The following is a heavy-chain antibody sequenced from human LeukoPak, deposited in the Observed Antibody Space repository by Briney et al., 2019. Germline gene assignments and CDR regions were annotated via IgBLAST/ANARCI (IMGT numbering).Heavy chain of an antibody. CDR2: VIHDGAT. V-gene: IGHV4-34*01. Sequence: SETLSLTCDVYGGSFSGYYWTWIRQPPGKGLEWIGEVIHDGATNYSPSLGSRVTISIDTSKNQFSLRLTSVTAADTAVYYCARGPYYFDSDSGYYYWGQGTLVSVSS. J-gene: IGHJ4*02. CDR3: ARGPYYFDSDSGYYY. D-gene: IGHD3-22*01. CDR1: GGSFSGYY.